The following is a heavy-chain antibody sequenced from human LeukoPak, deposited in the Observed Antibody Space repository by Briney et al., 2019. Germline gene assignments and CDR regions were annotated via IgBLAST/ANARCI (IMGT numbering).Heavy chain of an antibody. V-gene: IGHV3-53*04. J-gene: IGHJ6*02. CDR3: ACGILMVRGVTRYYYGMDV. Sequence: GGSLRLSCAASGFTVSSNYMSWVRQAPGKGLEWVSVIYSGGSTYYADSVKGRFTISRHNSKNTLYLQMNSLRAEDTAVYYCACGILMVRGVTRYYYGMDVWGQGTTVTVSS. D-gene: IGHD3-10*01. CDR1: GFTVSSNY. CDR2: IYSGGST.